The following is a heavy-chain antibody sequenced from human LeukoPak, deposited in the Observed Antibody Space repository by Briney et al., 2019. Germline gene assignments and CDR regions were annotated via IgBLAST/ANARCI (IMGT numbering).Heavy chain of an antibody. V-gene: IGHV3-48*01. CDR2: ISTSGTTT. J-gene: IGHJ5*02. CDR3: ARGPPLFDP. CDR1: S. Sequence: SMNWVXXAPGKGLEWVSYISTSGTTTYYADSVKGRFTISSDNAKSSLYLQMNSLRAEDTAVYYCARGPPLFDPWGQGTLVTVSS.